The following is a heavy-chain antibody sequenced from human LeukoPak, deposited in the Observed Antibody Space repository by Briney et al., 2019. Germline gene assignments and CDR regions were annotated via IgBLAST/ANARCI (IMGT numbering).Heavy chain of an antibody. Sequence: SETLSLTCAVDGGSFSSYYWNWIRQPPGKGLEWIGEIYHSGSTRYNPSLRSRVTISVDTSKNQFSLKLSSVTAADTAVYYCARGGITIFGVVTTRHNWFDPWGQGTLVTVSS. CDR2: IYHSGST. CDR1: GGSFSSYY. D-gene: IGHD3-3*01. CDR3: ARGGITIFGVVTTRHNWFDP. J-gene: IGHJ5*02. V-gene: IGHV4-34*01.